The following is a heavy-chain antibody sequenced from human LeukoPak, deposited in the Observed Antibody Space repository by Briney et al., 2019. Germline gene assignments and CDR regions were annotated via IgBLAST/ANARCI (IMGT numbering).Heavy chain of an antibody. CDR1: GGSISNYY. Sequence: PSETLSLTCTVSGGSISNYYWSWIRQPPGKGLDWIGDIYNSGSTNYNPSLKSRVTMSVDTSKNQFSLQLSSVTVADTAVYYCARVNYYGSESYYNVWYFDYWGQGTLVTVSS. J-gene: IGHJ4*02. CDR3: ARVNYYGSESYYNVWYFDY. CDR2: IYNSGST. V-gene: IGHV4-59*01. D-gene: IGHD3-10*01.